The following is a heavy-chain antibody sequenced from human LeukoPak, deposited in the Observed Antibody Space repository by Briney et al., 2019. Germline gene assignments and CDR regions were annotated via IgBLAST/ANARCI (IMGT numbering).Heavy chain of an antibody. CDR3: ARVGGSSSILSAFDI. V-gene: IGHV4-59*01. J-gene: IGHJ3*02. D-gene: IGHD6-6*01. CDR2: IHYTGST. CDR1: GGSISSYH. Sequence: SETLSLTCTVSGGSISSYHWSWIRQPPGKGQEWIAFIHYTGSTNSNPSLKSRVTISVDTSKNQFPLNLSSVTAADTAVYYCARVGGSSSILSAFDIWGQGTMVTVSS.